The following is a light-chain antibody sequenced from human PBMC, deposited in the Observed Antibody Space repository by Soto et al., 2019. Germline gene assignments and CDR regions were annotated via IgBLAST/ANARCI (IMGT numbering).Light chain of an antibody. J-gene: IGLJ1*01. V-gene: IGLV1-44*01. Sequence: SALTQPPSTSGTPGQRVTISCSGSSSNIGSNTVNWYQHLPGTAPKLLIYSNNQRPSGVPDRFSGSKSGTSASLAVSGLQSEDGADYYCAAWDNRLNAYVFGIGTKVTVL. CDR2: SNN. CDR1: SSNIGSNT. CDR3: AAWDNRLNAYV.